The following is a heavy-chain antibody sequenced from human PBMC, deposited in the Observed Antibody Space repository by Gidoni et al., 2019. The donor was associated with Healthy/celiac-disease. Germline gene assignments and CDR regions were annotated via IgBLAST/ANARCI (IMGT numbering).Heavy chain of an antibody. Sequence: QVQLQESGPGLVKPSETLSLTCTVPGGSISSYYWSWIRQPPGKGLEWIGYIYYSGSTNYNPSLKSRVTISVDTSKNQFSLKLSSVTAADTAVYYCATKTYYYDSSGYPGAFDIWGQGTMVTVSS. V-gene: IGHV4-59*08. CDR1: GGSISSYY. CDR2: IYYSGST. J-gene: IGHJ3*02. D-gene: IGHD3-22*01. CDR3: ATKTYYYDSSGYPGAFDI.